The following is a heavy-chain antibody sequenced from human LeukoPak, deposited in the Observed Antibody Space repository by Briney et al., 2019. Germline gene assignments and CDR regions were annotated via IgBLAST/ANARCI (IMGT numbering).Heavy chain of an antibody. D-gene: IGHD6-19*01. CDR1: GFTFSTYG. Sequence: GGSLRLSCAASGFTFSTYGMSWVRQAPGKGLEWVSGINWNGGSTGYADSVKGRFTISRDNSKSTLLLQMNSLRAEDTAVYYCAKVRWDNSGWYYLDSWGQGTLVTVS. V-gene: IGHV3-23*01. CDR3: AKVRWDNSGWYYLDS. J-gene: IGHJ4*02. CDR2: INWNGGST.